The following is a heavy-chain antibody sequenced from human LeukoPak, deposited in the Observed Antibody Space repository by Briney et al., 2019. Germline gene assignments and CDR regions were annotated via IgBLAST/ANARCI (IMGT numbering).Heavy chain of an antibody. CDR2: IYKGGDTI. J-gene: IGHJ4*02. Sequence: GGSLRLSCATSGFTFSDHYMTWIRQAPGKGLQTVSYIYKGGDTIFYADSVRGRFTISRDNARNSLYLQMDNLRAEDTGVYYCARDFYDGFALDYWGQGTLVTVSS. CDR3: ARDFYDGFALDY. CDR1: GFTFSDHY. V-gene: IGHV3-11*04. D-gene: IGHD2/OR15-2a*01.